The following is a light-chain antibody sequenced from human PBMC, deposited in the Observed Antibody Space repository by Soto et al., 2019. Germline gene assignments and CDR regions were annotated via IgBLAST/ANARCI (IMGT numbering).Light chain of an antibody. J-gene: IGLJ1*01. CDR2: SVS. V-gene: IGLV2-14*01. CDR1: SSDVGGHNF. Sequence: QSVLTQPASVSGSPGQSITISCTGTSSDVGGHNFVSWYQHHPGKAPKLMIFSVSNRPPGVSNRFSGSKSGNTASLTISGLQAEDEGDYYCISYTTSSTYVFGSGTKLTVL. CDR3: ISYTTSSTYV.